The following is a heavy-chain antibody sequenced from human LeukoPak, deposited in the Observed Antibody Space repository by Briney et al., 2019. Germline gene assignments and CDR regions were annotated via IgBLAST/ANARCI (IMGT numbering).Heavy chain of an antibody. Sequence: GGSLRLSCTASGFTFSSYAMHWVRQAPGKRLEWVAVISYDGSNKYYADSVKGRFTISRDNSKNTLYLQMNSLRAEDTAVYYCAREVRMVRGLFDHWGQGTLVTVSS. D-gene: IGHD3-10*01. V-gene: IGHV3-30-3*01. J-gene: IGHJ4*02. CDR3: AREVRMVRGLFDH. CDR2: ISYDGSNK. CDR1: GFTFSSYA.